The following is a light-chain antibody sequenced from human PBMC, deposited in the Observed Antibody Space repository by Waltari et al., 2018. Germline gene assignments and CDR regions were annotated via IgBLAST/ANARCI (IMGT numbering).Light chain of an antibody. CDR2: DVT. J-gene: IGLJ3*02. CDR3: NSYTGTGSWV. Sequence: WYQPHPCKAPKFSIYDVTQLPSGISIRFSCSKAVNTASLSISGLQADDEADYYCNSYTGTGSWVFGGGTKLTVL. V-gene: IGLV2-14*03.